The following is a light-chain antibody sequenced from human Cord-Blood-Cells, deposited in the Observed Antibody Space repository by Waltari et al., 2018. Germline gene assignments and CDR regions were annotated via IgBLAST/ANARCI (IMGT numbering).Light chain of an antibody. J-gene: IGLJ3*02. Sequence: QSVLTQPPSASGTPGQRVNIPCSGSSSNIGSNTVNWYQQLPGTAPNLLIYSNNQRPSGVPDRFSGSQSGTSGSLAISVLQSEDETDYYCAAWDDSLNGRVFGGGTKLTVL. CDR3: AAWDDSLNGRV. CDR1: SSNIGSNT. CDR2: SNN. V-gene: IGLV1-44*01.